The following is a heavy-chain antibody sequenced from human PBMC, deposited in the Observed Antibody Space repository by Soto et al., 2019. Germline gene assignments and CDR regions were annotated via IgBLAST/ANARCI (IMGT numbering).Heavy chain of an antibody. V-gene: IGHV4-39*01. CDR2: IYYSGST. CDR3: ASLRLGELSLGGYFDY. Sequence: SETLSLTCTVSGGSISSSSYYWGWIRQPPGKGLEWIGSIYYSGSTYYNPSLKSRVTISVDTSKNQFSLKLSSVTAADTAVYYCASLRLGELSLGGYFDYWGQGTLVTVSS. D-gene: IGHD3-16*02. J-gene: IGHJ4*02. CDR1: GGSISSSSYY.